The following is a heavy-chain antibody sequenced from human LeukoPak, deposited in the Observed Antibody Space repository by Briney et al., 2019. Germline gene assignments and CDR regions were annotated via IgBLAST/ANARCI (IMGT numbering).Heavy chain of an antibody. CDR3: ARDDRGVGATPTFDY. J-gene: IGHJ4*02. CDR1: GFTFSSYA. V-gene: IGHV3-30*01. CDR2: ISYDGSNK. D-gene: IGHD1-26*01. Sequence: GGSLRLSCAASGFTFSSYAMHWVRQAPGKGLEWVAVISYDGSNKYYADSVKGRFTISRDNSKNTLYLQMNSLRAEDTAVYYCARDDRGVGATPTFDYWGQGTLVTVSS.